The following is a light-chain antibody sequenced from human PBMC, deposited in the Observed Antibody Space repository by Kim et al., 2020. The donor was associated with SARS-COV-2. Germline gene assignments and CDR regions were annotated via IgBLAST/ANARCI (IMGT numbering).Light chain of an antibody. CDR3: QQRNSWPPAVT. CDR2: DAS. Sequence: SPGEIATLSCRASQNMDTYLAWYQQRPGQAPRLLVYDASNRATGVPDRFSGSGSGTDFTLTISSLEPEDFSIYYCQQRNSWPPAVTFGGGTKLEI. J-gene: IGKJ4*01. CDR1: QNMDTY. V-gene: IGKV3-11*01.